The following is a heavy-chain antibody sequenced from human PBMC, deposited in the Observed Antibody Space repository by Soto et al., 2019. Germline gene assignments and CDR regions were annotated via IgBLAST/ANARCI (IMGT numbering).Heavy chain of an antibody. Sequence: QVQLVQSGAEVKKPGSSVRVSCKASGGTFNKDGIIWVRQAPGQGLEWMGGSIPVSGTPNYAQKFQGRVTSTAAASQRTAAMERSSLTSDDTAVYYCARDRGTQLWYRPDYYLSYAMDVWGQGTTVIVSS. CDR1: GGTFNKDG. J-gene: IGHJ6*02. D-gene: IGHD5-18*01. V-gene: IGHV1-69*12. CDR2: SIPVSGTP. CDR3: ARDRGTQLWYRPDYYLSYAMDV.